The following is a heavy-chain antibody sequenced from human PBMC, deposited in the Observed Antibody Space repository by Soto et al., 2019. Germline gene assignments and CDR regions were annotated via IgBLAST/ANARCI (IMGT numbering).Heavy chain of an antibody. CDR3: ARDRKYSSSWYSDWFDP. D-gene: IGHD6-13*01. CDR1: GYTFTSYG. Sequence: ASVKVSFKASGYTFTSYGSSWVRQAPGQGLEWMGWISAYNGNTNYAQKLQGRVTMTTDTSTSTAYMELRSLRSDDTAVYYCARDRKYSSSWYSDWFDPWGQGTLVTVSS. V-gene: IGHV1-18*01. CDR2: ISAYNGNT. J-gene: IGHJ5*02.